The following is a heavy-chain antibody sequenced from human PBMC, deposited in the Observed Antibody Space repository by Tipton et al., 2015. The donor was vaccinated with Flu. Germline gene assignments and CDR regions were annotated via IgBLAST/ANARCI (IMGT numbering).Heavy chain of an antibody. V-gene: IGHV4-38-2*02. D-gene: IGHD3/OR15-3a*01. CDR1: GYSISSGYY. CDR3: AREWTSLPVNWFDP. CDR2: IYHSGST. J-gene: IGHJ5*02. Sequence: TLSLTCTVSGYSISSGYYWGWIRQPPGKGLEWIGSIYHSGSTYYNPSLNSRVTISVDTSKNQFSLKLGSVTAADTAVYYCAREWTSLPVNWFDPWGQGTLVTVSS.